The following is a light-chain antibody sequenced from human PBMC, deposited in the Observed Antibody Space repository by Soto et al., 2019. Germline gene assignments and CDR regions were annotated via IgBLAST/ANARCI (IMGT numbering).Light chain of an antibody. V-gene: IGLV2-14*01. CDR2: DVS. CDR1: SSDIGDYNY. J-gene: IGLJ3*02. CDR3: SSSTTTTSLVV. Sequence: QSALTQPASVSGSPGQSITISCTGTSSDIGDYNYVSWYQQYPGKVPKLVIYDVSRRPSGVSNRFSGSKSGNTASLTISGLQAEDEAHYYCSSSTTTTSLVVFGGGTKLTVL.